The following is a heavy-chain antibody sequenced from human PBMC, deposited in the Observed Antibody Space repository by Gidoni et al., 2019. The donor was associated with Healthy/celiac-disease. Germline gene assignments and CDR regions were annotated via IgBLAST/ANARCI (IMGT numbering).Heavy chain of an antibody. D-gene: IGHD2-8*01. V-gene: IGHV2-5*01. CDR1: GFSLSTSGVG. CDR3: AHSRHVGYCTNGVCSDDAFDI. J-gene: IGHJ3*02. Sequence: QITLKESGPTLVKPTQTLTLTCTFSGFSLSTSGVGVGWIRQPPGKALEWLALIYWNDDKRYSPSLKSRLTITKDTSKNQVVLTMTNMDPVDTATYYCAHSRHVGYCTNGVCSDDAFDIWGQGTMVTVSS. CDR2: IYWNDDK.